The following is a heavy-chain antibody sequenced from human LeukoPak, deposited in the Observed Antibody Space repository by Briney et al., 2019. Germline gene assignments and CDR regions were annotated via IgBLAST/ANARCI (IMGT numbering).Heavy chain of an antibody. CDR1: GFTFRNYW. CDR3: AKVIAARPA. Sequence: TGGSLRLSCATSGFTFRNYWMSWVRQAPGKGLQWVANIKQDGSQKYYVDSVKGRFTISRDNAKNSLFLQMDSLRVEDTAVYYCAKVIAARPAWGQGTLVTVSS. V-gene: IGHV3-7*05. J-gene: IGHJ5*02. D-gene: IGHD6-6*01. CDR2: IKQDGSQK.